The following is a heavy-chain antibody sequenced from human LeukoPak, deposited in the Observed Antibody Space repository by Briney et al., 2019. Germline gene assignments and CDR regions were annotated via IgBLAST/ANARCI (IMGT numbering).Heavy chain of an antibody. CDR3: AREGAALSHYFDY. Sequence: GGSLRLSCAASGFTFSSYSMNWVRQAPGKGLEWVSSISSSSSYIYYADSLKGRFTISRDNAKNSLYLQMNSLRAEDTAVYYCAREGAALSHYFDYWGQGTLVTVSS. J-gene: IGHJ4*02. CDR1: GFTFSSYS. D-gene: IGHD6-6*01. CDR2: ISSSSSYI. V-gene: IGHV3-21*01.